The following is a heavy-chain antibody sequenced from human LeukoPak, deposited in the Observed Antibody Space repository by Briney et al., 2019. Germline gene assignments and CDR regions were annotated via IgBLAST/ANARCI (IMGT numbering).Heavy chain of an antibody. J-gene: IGHJ6*02. D-gene: IGHD5-18*01. Sequence: SETLSLTCTVSGYSISSGYYWGWIRQPPGKGLEWIGSIYHSGSTYYNPSLKSRVTISVDTSKNQFSLKLSSVTAADTAVYCCARLEAQPNYYGMDVWGQGTTVTVSS. CDR2: IYHSGST. CDR3: ARLEAQPNYYGMDV. CDR1: GYSISSGYY. V-gene: IGHV4-38-2*02.